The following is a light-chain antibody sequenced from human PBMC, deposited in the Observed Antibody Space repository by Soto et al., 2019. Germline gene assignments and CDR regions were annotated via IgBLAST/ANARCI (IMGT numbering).Light chain of an antibody. CDR1: QSVSSNY. CDR2: GAS. CDR3: QQYGSSPRT. Sequence: EIVLTQSPGTLSLSPGERATLSCRASQSVSSNYLAWYQQKPGQAPRLLIYGASSRATGIPDRFSGSGSGTDITLTNSRLEPEDFAVYYCQQYGSSPRTFGLGTKVEIK. J-gene: IGKJ1*01. V-gene: IGKV3-20*01.